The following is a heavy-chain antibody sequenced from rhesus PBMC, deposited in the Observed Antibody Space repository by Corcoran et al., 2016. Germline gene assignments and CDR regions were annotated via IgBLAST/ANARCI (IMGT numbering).Heavy chain of an antibody. CDR2: IGGRSGST. CDR3: ARRAVRPLYGLDS. V-gene: IGHV4-165*01. CDR1: GGSISGYW. Sequence: QVQLQESGPGLVKPSETLSLTCAVSGGSISGYWWGWLRQPPGQGLEWIGYIGGRSGSTYYNPSLKSRVTISTDTSKNQFSLKRSSVTAADTAVYYCARRAVRPLYGLDSWGQGVVVTVSS. J-gene: IGHJ6*01.